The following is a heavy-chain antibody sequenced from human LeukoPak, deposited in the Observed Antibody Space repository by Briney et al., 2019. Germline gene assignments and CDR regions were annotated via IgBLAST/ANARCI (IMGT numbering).Heavy chain of an antibody. D-gene: IGHD3-10*02. CDR3: ARRGHVASGFDY. V-gene: IGHV4-59*01. CDR1: GGSTSSYY. Sequence: PSETLSLTCTVAGGSTSSYYASWIRQPPGKGLEWIGYIYYSGSTNYNPSLKSRVTISVDTSKNQFSLKLSSVPAADTAVYYSARRGHVASGFDYWGPGTLVTVSS. CDR2: IYYSGST. J-gene: IGHJ4*01.